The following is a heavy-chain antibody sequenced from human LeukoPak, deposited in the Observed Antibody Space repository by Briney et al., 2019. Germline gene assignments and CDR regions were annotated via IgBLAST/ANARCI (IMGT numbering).Heavy chain of an antibody. D-gene: IGHD3-22*01. J-gene: IGHJ3*02. Sequence: AASVKVSCKTSGGTFSSSAITWVRQAPGQGLEWMGRIIPALNITSYAQKFQGRVTITADESTSTAYMELSSLRSEDTAVYYCARPTGYYDSSGYYYSDAFDIWGQGTMVTVSS. CDR1: GGTFSSSA. V-gene: IGHV1-69*04. CDR2: IIPALNIT. CDR3: ARPTGYYDSSGYYYSDAFDI.